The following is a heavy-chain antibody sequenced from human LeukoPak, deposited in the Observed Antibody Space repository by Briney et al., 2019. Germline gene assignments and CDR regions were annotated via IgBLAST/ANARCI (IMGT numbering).Heavy chain of an antibody. CDR2: IYHSGST. CDR3: ARGTYSSSWYLPNWFDP. J-gene: IGHJ5*02. Sequence: SETLSLTCAVSGGSISSNNWWSWVRQPRGKGLEWIGEIYHSGSTNYNPSLKSRVTISVDKSKNQFSLKLSSVTAADTGVYYCARGTYSSSWYLPNWFDPWGQGTLVTVSS. CDR1: GGSISSNNW. D-gene: IGHD6-13*01. V-gene: IGHV4-4*02.